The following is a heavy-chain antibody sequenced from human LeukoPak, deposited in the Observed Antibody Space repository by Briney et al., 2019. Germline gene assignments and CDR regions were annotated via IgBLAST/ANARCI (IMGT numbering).Heavy chain of an antibody. CDR1: GGSISSSSYY. CDR3: ARSVTTWPYYFDY. D-gene: IGHD4-17*01. J-gene: IGHJ4*02. V-gene: IGHV4-61*01. Sequence: SETLSLTCTVSGGSISSSSYYWSWIRQPPGKGLEWIGYIYYSGSTNYNPSLKSRVTISVDTSKNQFSLKLSSVTAADTAVYYCARSVTTWPYYFDYWGQGTLVTVSS. CDR2: IYYSGST.